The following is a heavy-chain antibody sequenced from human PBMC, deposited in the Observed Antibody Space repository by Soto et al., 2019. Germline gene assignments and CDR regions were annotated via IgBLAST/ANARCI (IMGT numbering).Heavy chain of an antibody. CDR3: AKDWVGGSNRYQLDY. CDR1: RFTFSYYG. V-gene: IGHV3-30*18. D-gene: IGHD4-4*01. J-gene: IGHJ4*02. CDR2: ISHGATRK. Sequence: PGGSLRLSCAASRFTFSYYGMRWVRQAPGKGLEWVAGISHGATRKSYSDSVKGRFIISRDNSKKMLYLQLNSLRREDTAVYYCAKDWVGGSNRYQLDYWGRGTLVTVSS.